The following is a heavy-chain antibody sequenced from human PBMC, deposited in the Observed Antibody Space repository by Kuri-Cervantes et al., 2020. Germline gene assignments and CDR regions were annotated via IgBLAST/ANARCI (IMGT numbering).Heavy chain of an antibody. D-gene: IGHD3-9*01. CDR3: ARDSHVSYYDILTGYYPFDY. Sequence: LSLTCAASGFTFSSYGMHWVRQAPGKGLEWVAVIWYDGSNKYYADSVKGRFAIPRDNSKNTLYVQMNSLRAEDTAVYYCARDSHVSYYDILTGYYPFDYWGQGTLVTVSS. CDR2: IWYDGSNK. J-gene: IGHJ4*02. V-gene: IGHV3-30*19. CDR1: GFTFSSYG.